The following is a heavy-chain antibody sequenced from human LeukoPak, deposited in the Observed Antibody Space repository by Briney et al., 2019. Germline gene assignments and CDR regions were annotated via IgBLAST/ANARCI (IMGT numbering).Heavy chain of an antibody. Sequence: GGSLRLSCEASGFTFSSYAMSWVRQAPGKGLEWVSGISTNGGSTSYADSVKGRLTISRDNPRNMLYMEMNSLRAEDTAVYYCARDFAYDSSSWYDLDYWGQGTLVTVSS. J-gene: IGHJ4*02. D-gene: IGHD6-13*01. CDR2: ISTNGGST. CDR3: ARDFAYDSSSWYDLDY. CDR1: GFTFSSYA. V-gene: IGHV3-23*01.